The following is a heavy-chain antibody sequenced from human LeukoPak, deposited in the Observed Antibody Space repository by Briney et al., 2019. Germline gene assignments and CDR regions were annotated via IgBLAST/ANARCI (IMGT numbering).Heavy chain of an antibody. V-gene: IGHV3-7*03. CDR2: IREERGQE. CDR1: GLTVSNHW. J-gene: IGHJ5*02. CDR3: ASLDTAKQPLANH. Sequence: PGGSLRLSCVASGLTVSNHWMSWVRQAPGKGLEWVANIREERGQEYYVDSVKGRFTISKNSAKNSLYLQMDTLRVEDTAMYYYASLDTAKQPLANHWGQGTLVTVSS. D-gene: IGHD5-18*01.